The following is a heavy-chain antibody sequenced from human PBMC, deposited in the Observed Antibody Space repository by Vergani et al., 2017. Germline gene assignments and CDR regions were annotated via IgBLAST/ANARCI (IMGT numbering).Heavy chain of an antibody. D-gene: IGHD4-23*01. V-gene: IGHV4-39*07. CDR2: IYYSGST. CDR1: GGSISSSSHF. J-gene: IGHJ2*01. Sequence: QLQLHKSGPGLVKPSETLSLTCTLSGGSISSSSHFWGWLRQTPGKGLEWIGSIYYSGSTYYNPSLKSRVSISVDTSKNQFSLKLSSVTAADTAVYYCARDGGLTTVVTPDWYFDLWGRGTLVTVSS. CDR3: ARDGGLTTVVTPDWYFDL.